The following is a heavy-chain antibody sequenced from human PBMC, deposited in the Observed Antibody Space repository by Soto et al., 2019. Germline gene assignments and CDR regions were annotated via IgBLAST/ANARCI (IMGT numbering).Heavy chain of an antibody. Sequence: QLQLQESGPGLVKASETLSLTCAVSGASISSSSSYWGWIRQPPGKGLEWIGNIYYIGNTYYNPALKSRVAISIDSSKTRCSLKLNSVATADTAVYYCGAQAYVAKGYHCEPWGPGTLVTVSS. J-gene: IGHJ5*02. CDR3: GAQAYVAKGYHCEP. CDR2: IYYIGNT. V-gene: IGHV4-39*02. D-gene: IGHD1-1*01. CDR1: GASISSSSSY.